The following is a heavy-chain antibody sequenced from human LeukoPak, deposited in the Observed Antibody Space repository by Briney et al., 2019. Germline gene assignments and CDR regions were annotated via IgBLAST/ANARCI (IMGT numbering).Heavy chain of an antibody. J-gene: IGHJ3*02. CDR3: ATSPDAFDI. Sequence: GGSLRLSCAASGFSFSTYSMNWVRQAPGKGLEWVSYITSSGDSIYYADSVKGRFTISRDNAKNSLYLQMNSLRAEDTAVYYCATSPDAFDIWGRGTMVTVSS. CDR2: ITSSGDSI. V-gene: IGHV3-48*01. CDR1: GFSFSTYS.